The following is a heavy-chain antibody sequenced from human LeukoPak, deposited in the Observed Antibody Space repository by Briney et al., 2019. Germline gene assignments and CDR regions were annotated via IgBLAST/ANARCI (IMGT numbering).Heavy chain of an antibody. J-gene: IGHJ3*02. CDR2: ISAYNGNT. D-gene: IGHD4-11*01. V-gene: IGHV1-18*01. CDR3: ASLQKADAFDI. CDR1: GGTFSSYA. Sequence: GASVKVSCKASGGTFSSYAISRVRQAPGQGLEWMGWISAYNGNTNYAQKLQGRVTMTTDTSTSTAYMELRSLRSDDTAVYYCASLQKADAFDIWGQGTMVTVSS.